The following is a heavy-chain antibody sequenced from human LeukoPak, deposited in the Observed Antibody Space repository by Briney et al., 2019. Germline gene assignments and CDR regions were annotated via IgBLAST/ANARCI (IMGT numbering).Heavy chain of an antibody. Sequence: ASVKVSCKASGCTFTSYAMNWVRQAPGQGLEWMGGIIPIFGTANYAQKFQGRVTITADESTSTAYMELSSLRSEDTAVYYCASSGYSSGWYDYWGQGTLVTVSS. CDR1: GCTFTSYA. D-gene: IGHD6-19*01. CDR2: IIPIFGTA. J-gene: IGHJ4*02. V-gene: IGHV1-69*13. CDR3: ASSGYSSGWYDY.